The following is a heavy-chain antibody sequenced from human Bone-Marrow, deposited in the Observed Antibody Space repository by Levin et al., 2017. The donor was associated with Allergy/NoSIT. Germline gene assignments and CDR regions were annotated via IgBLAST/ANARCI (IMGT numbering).Heavy chain of an antibody. J-gene: IGHJ4*01. D-gene: IGHD5-18*01. CDR3: DLDGYSPTYFDY. CDR1: GGTFSYYG. V-gene: IGHV1-69*13. CDR2: IIPMSGTS. Sequence: SVKVSCKVSGGTFSYYGVGWVRQAPGQGLEWMGGIIPMSGTSNYAQKFQGRLTITADESTNTAYMELTSLRFEDTAVYYCDLDGYSPTYFDYWGQGTLVIVSS.